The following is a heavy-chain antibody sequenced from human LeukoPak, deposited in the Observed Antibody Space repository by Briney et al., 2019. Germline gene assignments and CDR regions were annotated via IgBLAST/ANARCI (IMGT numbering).Heavy chain of an antibody. Sequence: GGSLRLSCAASGFTFSSYWMNWVRQAPGEGLVWVSRINSDGSSTSYADSVKGRFTISRDNTKNTLYLQMNSLRAEDTAVYYCASDYYGMDVWGQGTTVTVSS. CDR2: INSDGSST. J-gene: IGHJ6*02. CDR1: GFTFSSYW. CDR3: ASDYYGMDV. V-gene: IGHV3-74*01.